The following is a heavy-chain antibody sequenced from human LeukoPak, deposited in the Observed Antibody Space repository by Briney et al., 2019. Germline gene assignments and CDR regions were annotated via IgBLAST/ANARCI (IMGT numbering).Heavy chain of an antibody. CDR1: RFTFSTYW. V-gene: IGHV3-74*01. CDR2: INVDGSGA. Sequence: PGGSLRLSCAASRFTFSTYWMHWVRQAPGKGLVWVSHINVDGSGATYADSVKGRFTISRDNAKNTLYLHMNSLRAEDTAVYYCARATRIYSSGWYYSFDYWGQGTLVTVSS. CDR3: ARATRIYSSGWYYSFDY. J-gene: IGHJ4*02. D-gene: IGHD6-19*01.